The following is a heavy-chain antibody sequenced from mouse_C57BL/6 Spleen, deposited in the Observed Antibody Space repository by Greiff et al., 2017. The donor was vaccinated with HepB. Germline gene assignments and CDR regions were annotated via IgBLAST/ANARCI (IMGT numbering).Heavy chain of an antibody. CDR2: ILPGSGST. V-gene: IGHV1-9*01. D-gene: IGHD1-1*01. CDR1: GYTFTGYW. J-gene: IGHJ2*01. Sequence: VQLQQSGAELMKPGASVKLSCKATGYTFTGYWIEWVKQRPGHGLEWIGEILPGSGSTNYNEKFKGKATFTADTSSNTAHMQLSSLTTEDSAIYYCASKGLYYYGSSYDFDYWGQGTTLTVSS. CDR3: ASKGLYYYGSSYDFDY.